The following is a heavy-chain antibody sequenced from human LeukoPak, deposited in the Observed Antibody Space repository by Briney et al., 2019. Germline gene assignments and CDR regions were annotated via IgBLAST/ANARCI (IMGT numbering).Heavy chain of an antibody. D-gene: IGHD6-19*01. CDR3: ARLSGWPAYYMDV. J-gene: IGHJ6*03. Sequence: SETLSLTCAVYGGSFSGYYWSWIRQPPGKGLEWIGEINHSGSTNYNPSLKSRVTISVDTSKNQFSLKLSSVTAADTAVYYCARLSGWPAYYMDVWGKGTTVTVSS. CDR2: INHSGST. V-gene: IGHV4-34*01. CDR1: GGSFSGYY.